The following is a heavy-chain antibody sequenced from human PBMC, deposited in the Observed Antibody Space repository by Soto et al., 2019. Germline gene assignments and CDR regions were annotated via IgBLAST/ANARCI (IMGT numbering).Heavy chain of an antibody. D-gene: IGHD3-10*01. Sequence: SGPTLVNPTQTLTLTCTFSGFSLSTSGMCVSWIRQPPGKALEWLALIDWDDDKYYSTSLKTRLTISKDTSKNQVVLTMTNMDPVDTATYYCARSSGFYYYYGRDVWGQGTTVTVSS. CDR2: IDWDDDK. CDR1: GFSLSTSGMC. J-gene: IGHJ6*02. CDR3: ARSSGFYYYYGRDV. V-gene: IGHV2-70*01.